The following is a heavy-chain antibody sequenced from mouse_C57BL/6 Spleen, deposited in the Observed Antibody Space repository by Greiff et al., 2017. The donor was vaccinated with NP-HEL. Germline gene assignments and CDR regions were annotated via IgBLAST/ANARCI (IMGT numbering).Heavy chain of an antibody. V-gene: IGHV1-42*01. CDR3: AHLDY. CDR2: INPSTGGT. D-gene: IGHD1-2*01. Sequence: EVQLQQSGPELVKPGASVKISCKASGYSFTGYYMNWVKQSPEKSLEWIGEINPSTGGTTYNQKFKAKATLTVDKSSSTAYMQLKSLTSEDSAVYYCAHLDYWGQGTTLTVSS. CDR1: GYSFTGYY. J-gene: IGHJ2*01.